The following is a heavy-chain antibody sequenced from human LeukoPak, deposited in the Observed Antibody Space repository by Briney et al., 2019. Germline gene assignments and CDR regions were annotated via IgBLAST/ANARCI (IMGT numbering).Heavy chain of an antibody. CDR1: GFTFSSYG. CDR3: AKPHPYCSSTSCSLND. CDR2: ISYGGSNK. V-gene: IGHV3-30*18. D-gene: IGHD2-2*01. Sequence: PGGSLRLSCAASGFTFSSYGMHWVRQAPGKGLEWVAVISYGGSNKYYADSVKGRFTISRDNSKNTLYLQMNSLRAEDTAVYYCAKPHPYCSSTSCSLNDWGQGTLVTVSS. J-gene: IGHJ4*02.